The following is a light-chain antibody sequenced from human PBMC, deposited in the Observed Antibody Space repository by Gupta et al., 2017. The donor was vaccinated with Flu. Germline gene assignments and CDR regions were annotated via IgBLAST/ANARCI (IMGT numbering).Light chain of an antibody. J-gene: IGLJ2*01. CDR1: NSGIGDY. Sequence: QSITTSCTGSNSGIGDYVSCYQHHPGTAPKLMSYEVNNRPSGISNRFSGSKAGTTASLTTSGLQAEDEADYYGHSYTGGTTPGVFGGGTKLTVL. CDR3: HSYTGGTTPGV. CDR2: EVN. V-gene: IGLV2-14*01.